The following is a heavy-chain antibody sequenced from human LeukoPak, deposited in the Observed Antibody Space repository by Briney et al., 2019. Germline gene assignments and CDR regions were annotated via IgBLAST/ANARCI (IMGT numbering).Heavy chain of an antibody. CDR3: ARDFARTGDYHHFDY. CDR1: GFTIAAYS. CDR2: VIVSTGSM. Sequence: PGGSLRLSCAASGFTIAAYSMNWVSQAPGKGLEWVSSVIVSTGSMYYGDSVKGRFAISRDNAMNSLYLPMSSLRAEDTAVYYCARDFARTGDYHHFDYWGQGALVIVSS. V-gene: IGHV3-21*01. D-gene: IGHD7-27*01. J-gene: IGHJ4*02.